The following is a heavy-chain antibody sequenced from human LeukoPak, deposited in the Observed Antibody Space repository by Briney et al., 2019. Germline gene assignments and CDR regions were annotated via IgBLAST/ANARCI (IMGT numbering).Heavy chain of an antibody. J-gene: IGHJ4*02. CDR3: VSFYETY. CDR2: INSDGSWT. V-gene: IGHV3-74*01. Sequence: IPWAPKPPGKGLVWVSHINSDGSWTSYADSVKGRFTISKDNAKNTVYLQMNNLRAEDTAVYYCVSFYETYWGRGTLVTVSS. D-gene: IGHD2-2*01.